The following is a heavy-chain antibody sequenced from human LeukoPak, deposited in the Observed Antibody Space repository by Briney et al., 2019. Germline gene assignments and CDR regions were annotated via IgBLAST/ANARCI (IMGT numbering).Heavy chain of an antibody. Sequence: SETLSLTCNVSGGSISSYYWSWIRQPPGKGLEWIGYIYYSGSTNYNPSLKSRVTISVEPSKNQFSLKLSSVTAADTAVYYCATRDRASNWYFDLWGRGTLVTVSS. CDR2: IYYSGST. CDR3: ATRDRASNWYFDL. J-gene: IGHJ2*01. V-gene: IGHV4-59*01. CDR1: GGSISSYY. D-gene: IGHD5-24*01.